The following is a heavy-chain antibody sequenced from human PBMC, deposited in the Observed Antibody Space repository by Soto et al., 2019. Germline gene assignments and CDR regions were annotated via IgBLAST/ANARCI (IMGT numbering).Heavy chain of an antibody. Sequence: ASAKVSCKVSRYTLTELSMHWVRQAPGKGLEWMGGFDPEDGETIYAQKFQGRVTMTEDTSTDTAYMELSSLRSEDTAVYYCATLGIFWSGSSETPDYWGQGTLVTVSS. V-gene: IGHV1-24*01. CDR1: RYTLTELS. J-gene: IGHJ4*02. CDR3: ATLGIFWSGSSETPDY. D-gene: IGHD3-3*01. CDR2: FDPEDGET.